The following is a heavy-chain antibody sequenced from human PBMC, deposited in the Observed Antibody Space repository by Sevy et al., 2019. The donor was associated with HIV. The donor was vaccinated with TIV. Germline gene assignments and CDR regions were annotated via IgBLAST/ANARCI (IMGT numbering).Heavy chain of an antibody. J-gene: IGHJ6*02. V-gene: IGHV1-18*01. Sequence: ASVKVSCKASGYTFTSYGISWVRQAPGQGLEWMGWISAYNGNTNYAQKLQGRVTMTTDTYTSTAYMELRSLRSDDTAVYYCARRFRGYCSGGSCYEDGVDVWGQGTTVTVSS. D-gene: IGHD2-15*01. CDR2: ISAYNGNT. CDR1: GYTFTSYG. CDR3: ARRFRGYCSGGSCYEDGVDV.